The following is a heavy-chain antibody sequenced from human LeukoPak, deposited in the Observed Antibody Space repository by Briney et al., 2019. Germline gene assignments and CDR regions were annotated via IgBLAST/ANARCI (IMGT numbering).Heavy chain of an antibody. Sequence: PSETLSLTRTVSGGSISSGSYYWSWIRQPAGKGLEWIGRIYTSGSTNYNPSLKSRVTISVDTSKNQFSLKLSSVTAADTAVYYCARDSITMVRGVIIAPHWFDPWGQGTLVTVSS. CDR1: GGSISSGSYY. V-gene: IGHV4-61*02. CDR2: IYTSGST. CDR3: ARDSITMVRGVIIAPHWFDP. D-gene: IGHD3-10*01. J-gene: IGHJ5*02.